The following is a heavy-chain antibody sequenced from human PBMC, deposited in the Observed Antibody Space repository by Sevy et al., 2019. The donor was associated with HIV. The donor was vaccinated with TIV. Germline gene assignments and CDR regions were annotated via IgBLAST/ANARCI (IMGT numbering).Heavy chain of an antibody. V-gene: IGHV3-64D*06. CDR1: GFTFSSYA. J-gene: IGHJ4*02. Sequence: GGSLRLSCSASGFTFSSYAMHWVRQAPGKGLEYVSAISSNGGSTYYADSVKGRFTISRDKSKNTLYLQMSSLRAEDTAVYYCVKDRGDTMMDYFDYWGQGTLVTVSS. CDR3: VKDRGDTMMDYFDY. D-gene: IGHD3-22*01. CDR2: ISSNGGST.